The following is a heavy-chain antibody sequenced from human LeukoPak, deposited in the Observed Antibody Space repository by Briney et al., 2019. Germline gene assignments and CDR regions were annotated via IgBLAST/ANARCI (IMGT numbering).Heavy chain of an antibody. V-gene: IGHV1-69*06. D-gene: IGHD6-6*01. CDR2: IIPIFGTA. CDR3: AGTARPRVYYFDY. Sequence: GASVKVSCKASGYTFTGYYMHWVRQAPGQGLEWMGGIIPIFGTANYAQKFQGRVTITADKSTSTAYMELSSLRSEDTAVYYCAGTARPRVYYFDYWGQGTLVTVSS. CDR1: GYTFTGYY. J-gene: IGHJ4*02.